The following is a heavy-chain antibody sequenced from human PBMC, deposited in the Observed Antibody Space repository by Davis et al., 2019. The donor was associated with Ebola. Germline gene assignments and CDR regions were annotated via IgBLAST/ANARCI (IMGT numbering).Heavy chain of an antibody. V-gene: IGHV3-7*01. D-gene: IGHD3-10*01. CDR3: ARGREALWFGELLYY. J-gene: IGHJ4*02. Sequence: GESLKISCTASGFSFGQSWMTWVRQAPGKGLEWLANINQDGTATNYVDSVKGRFTISRDNAKSSLYLQMNSLTAEDTAVYYCARGREALWFGELLYYWGQGTLVTVSS. CDR1: GFSFGQSW. CDR2: INQDGTAT.